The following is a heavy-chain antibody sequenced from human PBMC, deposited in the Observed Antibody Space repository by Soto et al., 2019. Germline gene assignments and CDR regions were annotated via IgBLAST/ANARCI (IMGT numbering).Heavy chain of an antibody. CDR3: AREGWPILQTGMDV. CDR2: ISSSTRTI. J-gene: IGHJ6*02. CDR1: GFTFRRYS. V-gene: IGHV3-48*02. D-gene: IGHD2-15*01. Sequence: GGSLRISFAASGFTFRRYSMNCVSQAPGKGLELVSYISSSTRTINYADSVKGRFIISRDNAKNSLYLQMHSLRDEDTAVYYCAREGWPILQTGMDVLGQWTTVTVSS.